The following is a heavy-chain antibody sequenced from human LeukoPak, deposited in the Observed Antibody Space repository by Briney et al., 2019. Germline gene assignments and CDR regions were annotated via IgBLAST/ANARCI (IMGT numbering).Heavy chain of an antibody. CDR2: IYYSGST. D-gene: IGHD6-13*01. Sequence: SETLSLTCTVSGGSLSSSSYYWGWIRPPPGKGLEWIGSIYYSGSTYYNPSLKSRVTISVDTSKNQFSLKLSSVTAADTAVYYCARHVPPGIAAAGSLDYWGQGTLVTVSS. CDR1: GGSLSSSSYY. CDR3: ARHVPPGIAAAGSLDY. J-gene: IGHJ4*02. V-gene: IGHV4-39*01.